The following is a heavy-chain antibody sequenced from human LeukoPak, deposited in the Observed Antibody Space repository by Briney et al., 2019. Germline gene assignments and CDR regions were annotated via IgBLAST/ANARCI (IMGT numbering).Heavy chain of an antibody. CDR1: GGTFSSYA. Sequence: GSSVKVSCKASGGTFSSYAISGVRQAPGQGLEWMGGIIPIFGTANYAQKFQGRVTITADKSTSTAYMELSSLRSEDTAVYYCAREEWELGDDAFDIWGQGTMVNVSS. CDR3: AREEWELGDDAFDI. CDR2: IIPIFGTA. D-gene: IGHD1-26*01. V-gene: IGHV1-69*06. J-gene: IGHJ3*02.